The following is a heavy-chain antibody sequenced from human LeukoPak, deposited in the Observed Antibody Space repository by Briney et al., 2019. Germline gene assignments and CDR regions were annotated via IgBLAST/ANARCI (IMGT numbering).Heavy chain of an antibody. CDR3: AKDQVFGWIQLWSPFDY. V-gene: IGHV3-23*01. Sequence: GGSLRLSCAASGFTFSSYVMSWVRQAPGKGLEWVSAIGGSGSSTYYADSVKGRFTISRDNSKNTLYLQMNSLRAEDTAVYYCAKDQVFGWIQLWSPFDYWGQGTLVTVSS. D-gene: IGHD5-18*01. J-gene: IGHJ4*02. CDR2: IGGSGSST. CDR1: GFTFSSYV.